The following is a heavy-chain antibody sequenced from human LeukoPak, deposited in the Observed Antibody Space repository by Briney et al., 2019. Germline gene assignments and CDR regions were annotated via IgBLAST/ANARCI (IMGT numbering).Heavy chain of an antibody. D-gene: IGHD2-2*01. CDR1: GGSISSYY. CDR3: ARGSGYQLLFGPSYYFDY. V-gene: IGHV4-59*01. Sequence: SETLSLTCTVSGGSISSYYWSWIRQPPGKGLEWIGYIYYSGSTNYNPSLKSRVTISVDTSKNQFSLKLSSVTAADTAVYYCARGSGYQLLFGPSYYFDYWGQRTLVTVSS. J-gene: IGHJ4*02. CDR2: IYYSGST.